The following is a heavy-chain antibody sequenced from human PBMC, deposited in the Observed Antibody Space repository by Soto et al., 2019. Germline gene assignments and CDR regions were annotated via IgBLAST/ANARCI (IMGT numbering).Heavy chain of an antibody. CDR1: GFTFSTYW. Sequence: EVQLVESGGGLGQPGGSLRLSCAASGFTFSTYWMHWVRQAPGKGLVWVSRINSDGSRTNYADSVKGRFTTFRDNAKNTVYLQLNSLTAEDTAVHYWATVATGSYDWFDPWGQGTLVTVSS. CDR3: ATVATGSYDWFDP. J-gene: IGHJ5*02. CDR2: INSDGSRT. D-gene: IGHD1-26*01. V-gene: IGHV3-74*01.